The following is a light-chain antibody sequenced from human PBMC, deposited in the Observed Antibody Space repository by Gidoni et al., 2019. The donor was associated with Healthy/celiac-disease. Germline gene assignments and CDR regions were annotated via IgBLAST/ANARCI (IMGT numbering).Light chain of an antibody. V-gene: IGKV1-5*03. CDR1: QSISSW. J-gene: IGKJ1*01. Sequence: DIQMTQSPSTLSASVGDRVTITCRASQSISSWLAWYQQKPVKAPTLLIYKASSLASGVPPRFIGSGAGTEFTLTTSSLQPDDFATYYCQQYNSYSWTFXQXTKVEIK. CDR2: KAS. CDR3: QQYNSYSWT.